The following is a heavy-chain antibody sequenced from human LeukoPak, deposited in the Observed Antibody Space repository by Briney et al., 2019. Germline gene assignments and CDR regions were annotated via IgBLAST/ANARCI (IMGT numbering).Heavy chain of an antibody. CDR1: GYIFDIYA. D-gene: IGHD1-7*01. CDR3: ARDYTLTLGTTTYFQH. J-gene: IGHJ1*01. Sequence: ASVKVSCKASGYIFDIYAMIWVRQAPGQGLEFMGWIATNTGNPTYAQGFTGRFVFSLDTSVSTAYLQISSLKAEDTAAYYCARDYTLTLGTTTYFQHWGQGTLVTVSS. CDR2: IATNTGNP. V-gene: IGHV7-4-1*02.